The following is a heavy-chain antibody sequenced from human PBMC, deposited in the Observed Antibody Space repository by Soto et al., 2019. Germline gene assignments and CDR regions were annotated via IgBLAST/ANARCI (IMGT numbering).Heavy chain of an antibody. V-gene: IGHV1-18*01. CDR2: ISAYNGNT. CDR3: ARPKYYDSSGYYYGPPDY. D-gene: IGHD3-22*01. J-gene: IGHJ4*02. Sequence: QVQLVQSGAEVKKPGASVKVSCKASGYTFTSYGISWVRQAPGQGLEWVGWISAYNGNTNYAQKLQGRVTMTTDPSTSTAYMELRSLRSDDTAVYYCARPKYYDSSGYYYGPPDYWGQGTLVTVSS. CDR1: GYTFTSYG.